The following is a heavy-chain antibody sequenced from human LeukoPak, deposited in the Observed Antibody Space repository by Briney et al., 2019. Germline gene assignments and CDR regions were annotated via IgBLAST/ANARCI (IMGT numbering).Heavy chain of an antibody. CDR3: ARAVSDYYDSSGSKAFDY. V-gene: IGHV1-46*01. CDR1: GYTFTNYY. Sequence: ASVKVSCKASGYTFTNYYRHWVRQAPGQGLEWMGIINPSGGSTTYAQKFQGRVTMTRDTSTSTVYMELSSLRSEDTAVYYCARAVSDYYDSSGSKAFDYWGQGTLVTVSS. CDR2: INPSGGST. D-gene: IGHD3-22*01. J-gene: IGHJ4*02.